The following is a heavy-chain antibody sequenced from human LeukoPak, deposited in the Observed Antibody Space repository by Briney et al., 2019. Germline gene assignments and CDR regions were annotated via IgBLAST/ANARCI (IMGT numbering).Heavy chain of an antibody. V-gene: IGHV4-59*01. CDR3: ARGVWSLHSGVSVDS. J-gene: IGHJ4*02. Sequence: SETLSLTCSMSGASISDYYWSCIRHPPGKGLEWVGHIYYTGSTTYSPPLKSRVTISVDTSKSQFSLRLSSVTAGDTAVYYCARGVWSLHSGVSVDSWGQGMLVTVSS. CDR2: IYYTGST. D-gene: IGHD3-10*01. CDR1: GASISDYY.